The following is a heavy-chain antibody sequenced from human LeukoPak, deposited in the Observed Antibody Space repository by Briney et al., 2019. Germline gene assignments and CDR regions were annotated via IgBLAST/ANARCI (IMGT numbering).Heavy chain of an antibody. CDR1: VFTFNNYA. J-gene: IGHJ4*02. V-gene: IGHV3-23*01. CDR2: ISVGGETT. CDR3: ARDYADYVGYFFFDY. D-gene: IGHD4-17*01. Sequence: VGSLRLSCAASVFTFNNYAMNWVRQPPGKGLEWVSSISVGGETTYYADSAKGRLTFSRDNSQNTLYLQMNSLRAADTAVYYCARDYADYVGYFFFDYWGQGTLVTVSS.